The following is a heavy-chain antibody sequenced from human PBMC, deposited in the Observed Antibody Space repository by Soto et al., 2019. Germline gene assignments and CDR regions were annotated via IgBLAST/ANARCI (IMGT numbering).Heavy chain of an antibody. J-gene: IGHJ1*01. CDR1: GFTFSDYA. D-gene: IGHD3-3*01. Sequence: GGSLRLSCAASGFTFSDYAMSWVRQAPGKGLEWVSDISGSGRSTYYAGSVKGRFTISRDNSQNRVHLQMNSLRAEDTAIYYCVTEGSAAFWKTFQYWGQGTLVTVSS. CDR2: ISGSGRST. V-gene: IGHV3-23*01. CDR3: VTEGSAAFWKTFQY.